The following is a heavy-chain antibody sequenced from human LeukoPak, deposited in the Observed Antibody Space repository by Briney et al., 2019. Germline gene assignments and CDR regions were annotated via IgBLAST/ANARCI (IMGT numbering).Heavy chain of an antibody. CDR3: ARVMVRGVIPWFDP. J-gene: IGHJ5*02. Sequence: SETLSLTCTVSGXSISSYYWSWIRQPPGKGLEWIGYIYYSGSTNYNPSLKSRVTISVDTSKNQFSLKLSSVTAADTAVYYCARVMVRGVIPWFDPWGQGTLVTVSS. CDR1: GXSISSYY. V-gene: IGHV4-59*01. CDR2: IYYSGST. D-gene: IGHD3-10*01.